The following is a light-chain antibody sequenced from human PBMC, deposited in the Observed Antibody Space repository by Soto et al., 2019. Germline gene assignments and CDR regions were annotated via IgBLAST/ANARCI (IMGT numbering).Light chain of an antibody. CDR2: GAS. Sequence: DFQMTQSPSSVSASVGDRVTITCRASRDIHTCLAWYQQKPGKAPKLLIYGASTLQGGIPSRFSGGGSWTDFILTITTLQPEDFATYYCHQANTLPLTFGGGTMVEI. CDR3: HQANTLPLT. J-gene: IGKJ4*01. V-gene: IGKV1-12*01. CDR1: RDIHTC.